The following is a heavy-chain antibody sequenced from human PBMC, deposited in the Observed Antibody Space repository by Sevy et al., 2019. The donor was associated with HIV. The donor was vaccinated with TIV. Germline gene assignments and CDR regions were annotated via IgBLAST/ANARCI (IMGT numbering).Heavy chain of an antibody. Sequence: ASVKVSCKASGYTFTGYYMHWVRQAPGQGLQWMGWINPDSGGPNYAPKFQGRVTLTRDTPISTAYMELSRLKSDDTAVYYCVRDDRDGYFEYWGQGTLVTVSS. CDR3: VRDDRDGYFEY. V-gene: IGHV1-2*02. CDR2: INPDSGGP. CDR1: GYTFTGYY. J-gene: IGHJ4*02.